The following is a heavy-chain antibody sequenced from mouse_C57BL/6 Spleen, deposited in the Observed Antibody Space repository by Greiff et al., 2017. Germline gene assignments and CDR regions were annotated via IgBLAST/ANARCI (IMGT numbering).Heavy chain of an antibody. V-gene: IGHV1-82*01. Sequence: VQLKQSGPELVKPGASVKISCKASGYAFSSSWMNWVKQRPGKGLEWIGRIYPGDGDTNYNGKFKGKATLTADKSSSTAYMQLSSLTSEDSAVYFCARVLLSYAMDYWGQGTSVTVSS. J-gene: IGHJ4*01. D-gene: IGHD1-1*01. CDR1: GYAFSSSW. CDR3: ARVLLSYAMDY. CDR2: IYPGDGDT.